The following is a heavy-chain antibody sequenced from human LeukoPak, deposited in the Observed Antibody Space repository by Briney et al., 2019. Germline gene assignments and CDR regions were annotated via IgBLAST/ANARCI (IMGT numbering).Heavy chain of an antibody. CDR1: GFTFSGYA. Sequence: GGSLRLSCAASGFTFSGYAMHWVRQVPGKGLEWVSYISWNGGSIDYADSVKGRFTISRDNAKNSMYLQMNSLRVEDMALYYCAKGGGGAFDIWGQGTMVTVSS. V-gene: IGHV3-9*03. CDR2: ISWNGGSI. J-gene: IGHJ3*02. CDR3: AKGGGGAFDI. D-gene: IGHD3-3*01.